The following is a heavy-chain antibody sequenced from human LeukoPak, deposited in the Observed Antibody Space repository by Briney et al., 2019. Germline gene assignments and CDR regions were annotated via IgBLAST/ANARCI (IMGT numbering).Heavy chain of an antibody. Sequence: GGSLRLSCAASGFIFTDYGMHWVRQAPGKGLEWLTFIRYDGSDKYYADSVKGRFTISRDNAKNSLYLQMNSLRAEDTAVYYCARYGDYWGQGTLVTVSS. CDR3: ARYGDY. D-gene: IGHD4-17*01. CDR2: IRYDGSDK. CDR1: GFIFTDYG. V-gene: IGHV3-30*02. J-gene: IGHJ4*02.